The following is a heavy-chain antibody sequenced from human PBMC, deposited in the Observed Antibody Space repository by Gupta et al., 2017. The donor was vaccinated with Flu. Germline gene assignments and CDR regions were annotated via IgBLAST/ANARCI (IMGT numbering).Heavy chain of an antibody. D-gene: IGHD6-19*01. CDR1: GGSISSSPYY. V-gene: IGHV4-39*01. Sequence: QLLLQESAPGLVKPSETLSLTCVVSGGSISSSPYYWAWIRQSPGEGVECIGSMYYGGNTFYKSSLKSRLTMSVDTSNNLFSLSLNSVTAADTAVYYCAAGGWSGDYWGQGALVTVSS. CDR3: AAGGWSGDY. CDR2: MYYGGNT. J-gene: IGHJ4*02.